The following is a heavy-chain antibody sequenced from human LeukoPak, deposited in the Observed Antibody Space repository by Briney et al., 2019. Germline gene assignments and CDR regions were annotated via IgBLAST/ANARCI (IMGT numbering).Heavy chain of an antibody. CDR3: AIGLPVVAATPDYYYYMDV. D-gene: IGHD2-15*01. Sequence: SVKVSCKASGGTFSSYAISWVRQAPGQGLEWMGGIIPIFGTANYAQKFQGRVTITADKSTSTAYMELSSLRSEDTAVYYCAIGLPVVAATPDYYYYMDVWGKGTTVTISS. J-gene: IGHJ6*03. V-gene: IGHV1-69*06. CDR2: IIPIFGTA. CDR1: GGTFSSYA.